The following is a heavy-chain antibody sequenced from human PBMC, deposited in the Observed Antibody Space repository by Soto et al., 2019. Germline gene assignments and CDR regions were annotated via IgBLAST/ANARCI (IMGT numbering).Heavy chain of an antibody. CDR2: ISWNSGSI. V-gene: IGHV3-9*01. CDR1: GFTFDDYA. J-gene: IGHJ4*02. CDR3: AKDKGGYSSGCIDY. D-gene: IGHD6-19*01. Sequence: EVQLVESGGGLVQPGRSLRLSCAASGFTFDDYAMHWVRQAPGKGLEWVSGISWNSGSIGYVDSVKGRFTISRDNAKNSLYLQMNSLRAEDTALYYCAKDKGGYSSGCIDYWGQGTLVTVSS.